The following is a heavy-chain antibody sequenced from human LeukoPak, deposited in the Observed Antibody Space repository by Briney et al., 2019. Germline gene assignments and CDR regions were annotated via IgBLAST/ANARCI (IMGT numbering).Heavy chain of an antibody. J-gene: IGHJ5*02. Sequence: PSETLSLTCAVYGGSFSGYYWSWIRQPPGKGLEWIGYIYYSGSTNYNPSLKSRVTISVDTSKNQFSLKLSSVTAADTAVYYCARGVNDFWSGRGENNWFDPWGQGTLVTVSS. D-gene: IGHD3-3*01. CDR3: ARGVNDFWSGRGENNWFDP. CDR1: GGSFSGYY. CDR2: IYYSGST. V-gene: IGHV4-59*01.